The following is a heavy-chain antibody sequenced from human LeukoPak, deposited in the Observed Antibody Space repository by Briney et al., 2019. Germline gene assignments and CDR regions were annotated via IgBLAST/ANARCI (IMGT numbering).Heavy chain of an antibody. V-gene: IGHV1-58*01. CDR3: AADIAVAGTNAFDI. D-gene: IGHD6-19*01. J-gene: IGHJ3*02. CDR2: IVVGSGNT. CDR1: GFTFTSSA. Sequence: ASVKVSCKASGFTFTSSAVQWVRQARGQRLEWIGWIVVGSGNTNYAQKFQEGVTITRDMSTSTAYMELSSLRSEDTAVYYCAADIAVAGTNAFDIWGQGTMVTVSS.